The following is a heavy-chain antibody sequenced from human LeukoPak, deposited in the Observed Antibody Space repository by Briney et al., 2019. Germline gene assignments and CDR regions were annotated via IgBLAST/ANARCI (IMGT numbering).Heavy chain of an antibody. V-gene: IGHV3-23*01. CDR3: ARGWLSRDGFDY. CDR1: GFTLGTYA. CDR2: ISPSDGST. D-gene: IGHD5-24*01. J-gene: IGHJ4*02. Sequence: QPGGSLRLSCAASGFTLGTYAMTWVRQAPEKGLELVSSISPSDGSTFYADSVKGRLTISRDTSKNTLYLQMNSLRADDTAVYYCARGWLSRDGFDYWGQGTLVTVSS.